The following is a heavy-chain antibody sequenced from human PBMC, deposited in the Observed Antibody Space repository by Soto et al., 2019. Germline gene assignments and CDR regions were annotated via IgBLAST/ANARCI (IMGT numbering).Heavy chain of an antibody. CDR3: ARDRWGGGRDMDV. CDR2: INSDGSST. D-gene: IGHD3-10*01. CDR1: GFTFSTYW. J-gene: IGHJ6*02. Sequence: EVQLVESGGGLVQPGGSLRLSCAASGFTFSTYWIHWVRHAPGKGLVWVSRINSDGSSTNYADSVKGRFTISRDNAKTTLFLQMNSLRAEDTAVYYCARDRWGGGRDMDVWGQGTTVTVSS. V-gene: IGHV3-74*01.